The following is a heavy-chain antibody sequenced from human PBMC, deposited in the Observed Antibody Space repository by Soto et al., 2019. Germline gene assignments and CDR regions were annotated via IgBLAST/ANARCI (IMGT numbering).Heavy chain of an antibody. D-gene: IGHD4-4*01. Sequence: QVQLVQSGAEVKKPGASVKVSCKASGYTFTSYAMHWVRQAPGQRLEWMGWINAGDGNTKYSQKFQGRVTITRDTTASRAYMALSSLRSEDTAVYYCARGGSWDDYSTSPYYYYYCLDVWGKGTTVTVSS. CDR1: GYTFTSYA. V-gene: IGHV1-3*01. CDR2: INAGDGNT. CDR3: ARGGSWDDYSTSPYYYYYCLDV. J-gene: IGHJ6*03.